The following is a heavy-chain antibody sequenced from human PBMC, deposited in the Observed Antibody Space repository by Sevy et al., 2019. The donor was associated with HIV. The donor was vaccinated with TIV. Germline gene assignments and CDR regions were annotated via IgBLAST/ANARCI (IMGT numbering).Heavy chain of an antibody. J-gene: IGHJ3*02. CDR1: GYTFTGYY. D-gene: IGHD5-12*01. Sequence: ASVKVSCKASGYTFTGYYMHWVRQAPGQGLEWMGWINPNSGGTNYAQKFQGRVTMTRDTSISTAYMELSRLRSDDTAVYYCSRVKPLGMAKIRNAFDIWGQGTMVTVSS. V-gene: IGHV1-2*02. CDR3: SRVKPLGMAKIRNAFDI. CDR2: INPNSGGT.